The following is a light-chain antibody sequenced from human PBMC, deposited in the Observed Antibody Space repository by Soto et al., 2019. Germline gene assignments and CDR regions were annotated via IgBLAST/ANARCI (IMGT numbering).Light chain of an antibody. V-gene: IGKV3D-15*01. J-gene: IGKJ4*02. Sequence: IVLTQSPATLSVSPGERVTLSCRASETVGTNLAWYQQRPGQPPRLLIYGSSTRATGISATFSGSGSRTEFTLTISSRQSEDSAVYYCQQSNNWGLSFGGGTRVEIK. CDR3: QQSNNWGLS. CDR2: GSS. CDR1: ETVGTN.